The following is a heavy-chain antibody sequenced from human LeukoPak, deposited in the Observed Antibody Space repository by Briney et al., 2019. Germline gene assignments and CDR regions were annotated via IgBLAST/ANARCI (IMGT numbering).Heavy chain of an antibody. Sequence: PSQTLSLTCTVSGGSISSGGYYWSWIRQHPGTGLEWIGYIYYSGSTYYNPSLKSRVTISVDTSKNQFSLKLSSVTAADAAVYYCARDKTNGDPGAFDIWGQGTMVTVSS. D-gene: IGHD4-17*01. CDR1: GGSISSGGYY. J-gene: IGHJ3*02. CDR2: IYYSGST. CDR3: ARDKTNGDPGAFDI. V-gene: IGHV4-31*03.